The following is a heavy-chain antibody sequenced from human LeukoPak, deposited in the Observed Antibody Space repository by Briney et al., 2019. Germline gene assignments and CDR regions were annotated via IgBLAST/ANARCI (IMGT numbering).Heavy chain of an antibody. Sequence: ASVKVSCKASGYTFTGYYMHWVRQAPGQGLEWMGWINPNSGGTNYAQKFQGRVTMIRDTSISTAYMELSRLRSDDTAVYYCARGREIVAPFDYWGQGTLVTVSS. J-gene: IGHJ4*02. CDR2: INPNSGGT. D-gene: IGHD3-22*01. CDR1: GYTFTGYY. CDR3: ARGREIVAPFDY. V-gene: IGHV1-2*02.